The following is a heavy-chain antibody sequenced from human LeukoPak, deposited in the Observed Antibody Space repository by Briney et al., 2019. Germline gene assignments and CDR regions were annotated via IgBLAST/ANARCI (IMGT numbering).Heavy chain of an antibody. CDR2: ISAYNGNT. Sequence: ASVKVSCKASGYTFTSYGISWVRQAPGQGLEWMGWISAYNGNTNYAQKLQGRVTMTTDTSTSTAYMELRSLRSDDTAVYYCAKDTLWFGELFVDYFDYWGQGTLVTVSS. V-gene: IGHV1-18*01. J-gene: IGHJ4*02. CDR3: AKDTLWFGELFVDYFDY. CDR1: GYTFTSYG. D-gene: IGHD3-10*01.